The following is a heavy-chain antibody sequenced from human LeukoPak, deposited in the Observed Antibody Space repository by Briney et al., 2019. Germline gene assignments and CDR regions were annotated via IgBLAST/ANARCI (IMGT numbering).Heavy chain of an antibody. V-gene: IGHV3-7*01. D-gene: IGHD1-26*01. CDR2: IKRDGSEK. CDR3: ARDLGSYPTHWYFDL. CDR1: GFTFSSYW. J-gene: IGHJ2*01. Sequence: GGSLRLSCAASGFTFSSYWMSWVRQAPGKGLEWVANIKRDGSEKYYVDSVKGRFTISRDNAKNSLYLQMNSLRAEDTAVYYCARDLGSYPTHWYFDLWGRGTLVTVSS.